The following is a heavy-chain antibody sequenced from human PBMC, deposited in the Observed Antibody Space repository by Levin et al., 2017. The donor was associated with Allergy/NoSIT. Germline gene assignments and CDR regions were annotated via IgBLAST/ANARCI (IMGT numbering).Heavy chain of an antibody. D-gene: IGHD1-14*01. J-gene: IGHJ2*01. CDR1: GGSISSGDYY. Sequence: SETLSLTCTVSGGSISSGDYYWSWIRQPPGKGLEWIGYIYYSGSTYYNPSLKSRVTISVDTSKNQFSLKLSSVTAADTAVYYCAREAGDWYFDLWGRGTLVTVSS. V-gene: IGHV4-30-4*01. CDR3: AREAGDWYFDL. CDR2: IYYSGST.